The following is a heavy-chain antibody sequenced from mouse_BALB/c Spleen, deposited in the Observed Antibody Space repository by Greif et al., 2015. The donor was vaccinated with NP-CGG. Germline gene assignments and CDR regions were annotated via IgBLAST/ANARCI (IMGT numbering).Heavy chain of an antibody. D-gene: IGHD2-2*01. J-gene: IGHJ4*01. CDR2: IWGDGST. Sequence: QVQLKQSGPGLVAPSQSLSITCTVSGFSLTGYGVNWVRQPPGKGLEWLGMIWGDGSTDYNSALKSRLSISKDNSKSQVFLKMNSLQTDDTARYYCARGLYYGYPYYYAMDYWGQGTSVTVSS. CDR1: GFSLTGYG. CDR3: ARGLYYGYPYYYAMDY. V-gene: IGHV2-6-7*01.